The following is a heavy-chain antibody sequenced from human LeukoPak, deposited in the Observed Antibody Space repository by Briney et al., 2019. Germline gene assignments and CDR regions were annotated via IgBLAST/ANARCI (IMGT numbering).Heavy chain of an antibody. CDR3: ARLPLRRTAVGYYGMDV. CDR2: IIPIFGTA. CDR1: GGTFISYA. D-gene: IGHD6-13*01. Sequence: GASVKVSCKASGGTFISYAISWVRQAPGQGLEWMGGIIPIFGTANYAQKFQGRVTITADESTSTAYMELSSLRSEDTAVYYCARLPLRRTAVGYYGMDVWGQGTTVTVSS. V-gene: IGHV1-69*13. J-gene: IGHJ6*02.